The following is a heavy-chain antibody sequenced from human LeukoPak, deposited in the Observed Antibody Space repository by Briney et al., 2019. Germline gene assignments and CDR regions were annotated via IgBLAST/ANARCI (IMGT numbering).Heavy chain of an antibody. CDR2: IKQDGSEK. Sequence: GGSLRPSCAASGFTFSDFWMNWVRQAPGKGLEWVASIKQDGSEKYYVDSVKGRFSISRGNAKNSLHLQMNSLRAEDTAVYYCARDHTVDGLVFDYWGQGILVTVSS. CDR3: ARDHTVDGLVFDY. J-gene: IGHJ4*02. CDR1: GFTFSDFW. D-gene: IGHD6-19*01. V-gene: IGHV3-7*01.